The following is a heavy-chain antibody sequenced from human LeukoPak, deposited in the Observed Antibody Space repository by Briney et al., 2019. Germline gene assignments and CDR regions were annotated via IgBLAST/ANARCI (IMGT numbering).Heavy chain of an antibody. CDR3: ARTRTYYDFWSGLSPNWFDP. V-gene: IGHV3-53*01. CDR1: GFTFSSYW. CDR2: IYSGGST. Sequence: GGSLRLSCAASGFTFSSYWMSWVRQAPGKGLEWVSVIYSGGSTYYADSVKGRFTISRDNSRNTLYLQMNSLRAEDTAVYYCARTRTYYDFWSGLSPNWFDPWGQGTLVTVSS. D-gene: IGHD3-3*01. J-gene: IGHJ5*02.